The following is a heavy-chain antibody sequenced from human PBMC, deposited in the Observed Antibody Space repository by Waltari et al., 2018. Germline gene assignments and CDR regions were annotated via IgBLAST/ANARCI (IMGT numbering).Heavy chain of an antibody. V-gene: IGHV4-39*02. CDR1: GGSITSNRHY. CDR3: ATYIGASIGTAAFDV. CDR2: VSYNGAT. Sequence: QLQLQESGPGLGKPSETLYLTCNVSGGSITSNRHYWAWIRQPPGQGLAWIATVSYNGATYSSPSRKGRVTVSRDTSKNHLSLKLGSVIAADTAVYYCATYIGASIGTAAFDVWGQGTMVTVSS. J-gene: IGHJ3*01. D-gene: IGHD5-12*01.